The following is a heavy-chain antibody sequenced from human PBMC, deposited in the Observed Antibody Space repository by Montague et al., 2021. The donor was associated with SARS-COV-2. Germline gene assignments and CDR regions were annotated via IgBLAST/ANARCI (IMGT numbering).Heavy chain of an antibody. D-gene: IGHD2-21*02. V-gene: IGHV4-61*02. CDR1: GGSISYGSYA. CDR2: IHTSGST. Sequence: TLSLTCTVAGGSISYGSYAWTWIRQPAGKGLEWIGRIHTSGSTNYXPSLKSRVAISIDTSKDQFSLELSSVTAADTAVYYCASSHCGGDCYSGQGTLVTVSS. CDR3: ASSHCGGDCY. J-gene: IGHJ4*02.